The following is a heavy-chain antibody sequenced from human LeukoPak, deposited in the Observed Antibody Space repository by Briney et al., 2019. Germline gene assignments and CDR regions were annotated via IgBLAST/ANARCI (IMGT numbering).Heavy chain of an antibody. Sequence: PGGSLRLSCAASGFTFSDYYMNWIRQAPGKGLEWVSYISSSGRTIYYADSVKGRFTISRDNAKNSLYLQMNSLRAEDTAVYYCARASGQWLEVFDYWGRGTLVTVSS. J-gene: IGHJ4*02. CDR2: ISSSGRTI. CDR1: GFTFSDYY. D-gene: IGHD6-19*01. V-gene: IGHV3-11*04. CDR3: ARASGQWLEVFDY.